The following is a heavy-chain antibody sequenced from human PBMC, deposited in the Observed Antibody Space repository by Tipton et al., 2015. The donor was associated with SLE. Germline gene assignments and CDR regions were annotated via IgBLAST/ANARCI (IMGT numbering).Heavy chain of an antibody. CDR2: IYAWGST. J-gene: IGHJ4*02. Sequence: TLSLTCTVSGGSISSTNYFWNWIRQPAGKTLEWIGRIYAWGSTDYNPSLRSRVAMSLDTSKNQFSLRLDSVTAADTAVYYCAGEALGPPPCFDYWGQGTLVTVSS. D-gene: IGHD4-17*01. CDR1: GGSISSTNYF. CDR3: AGEALGPPPCFDY. V-gene: IGHV4-61*02.